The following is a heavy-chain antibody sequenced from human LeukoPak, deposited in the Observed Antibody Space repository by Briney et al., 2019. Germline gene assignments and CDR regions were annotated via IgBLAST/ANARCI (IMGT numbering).Heavy chain of an antibody. Sequence: SVKVSCKASGGIFTSYAFGWVRQAPGQGLEWMGRIIPILGIVNYAQKFQGRITITGDESTNTAYMELSSLRSDDTAVYYCARVVLWFGESGRYSFDYWGQGPLVTVSS. CDR3: ARVVLWFGESGRYSFDY. CDR2: IIPILGIV. V-gene: IGHV1-69*15. CDR1: GGIFTSYA. J-gene: IGHJ4*02. D-gene: IGHD3-10*01.